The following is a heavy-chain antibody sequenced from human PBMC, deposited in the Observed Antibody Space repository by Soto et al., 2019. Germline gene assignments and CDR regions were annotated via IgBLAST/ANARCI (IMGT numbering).Heavy chain of an antibody. Sequence: EVQLVESGGGLVQPGGSLRLSCAASGFSFSGYWMHWVRQAPGKGLVWVSRIKSDGSSTNYADSVKGRFTISRDNAKNTLYLQRNSLRAEDTAVYYCAREACSGGRYFYFGPDYWGQGTLVTVSS. CDR2: IKSDGSST. CDR3: AREACSGGRYFYFGPDY. CDR1: GFSFSGYW. V-gene: IGHV3-74*01. J-gene: IGHJ4*02. D-gene: IGHD2-15*01.